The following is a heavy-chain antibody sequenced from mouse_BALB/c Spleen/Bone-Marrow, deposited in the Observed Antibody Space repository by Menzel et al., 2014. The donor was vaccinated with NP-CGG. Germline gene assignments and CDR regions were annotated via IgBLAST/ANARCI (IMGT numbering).Heavy chain of an antibody. CDR1: GYSITSDYA. CDR3: ASPSWFAY. CDR2: ISYSGST. V-gene: IGHV3-2*02. J-gene: IGHJ3*01. Sequence: VQLQQSGPGLVKPSQSLSLTCTVTGYSITSDYAWNWIRQFPENKLEWMGYISYSGSTSYNPSLKSRISITRDTSKNQFFLQLNSVTTEDTATYYCASPSWFAYWGQGTLVTVSA.